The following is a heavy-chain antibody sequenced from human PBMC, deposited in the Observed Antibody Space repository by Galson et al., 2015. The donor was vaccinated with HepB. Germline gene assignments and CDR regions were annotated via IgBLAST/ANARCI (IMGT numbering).Heavy chain of an antibody. Sequence: SLRLSCAASGFTFSSYAMHWVRQAPGKGLEWVAVISYDGSNKYYADSVKGRFTISRDNSKNTLYLQMNSLRAEDTAVYYCARGILQLWLMGYFDYWGQGTLVTVSS. J-gene: IGHJ4*02. CDR3: ARGILQLWLMGYFDY. V-gene: IGHV3-30*04. CDR2: ISYDGSNK. CDR1: GFTFSSYA. D-gene: IGHD5-18*01.